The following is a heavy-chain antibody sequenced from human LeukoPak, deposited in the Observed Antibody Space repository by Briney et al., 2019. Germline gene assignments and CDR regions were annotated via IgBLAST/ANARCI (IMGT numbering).Heavy chain of an antibody. CDR2: IYHSGST. V-gene: IGHV4-38-2*02. Sequence: SETLSLTCTVSGYSISSGYYWGWIRQPPGKGLEWIGSIYHSGSTYYNPSLKSRVTISVDTSKNQFSLKLSSVTAADTAVYYCARDFGGHYYGSGSYFDYWGQGTLVTVSS. D-gene: IGHD3-10*01. CDR3: ARDFGGHYYGSGSYFDY. CDR1: GYSISSGYY. J-gene: IGHJ4*02.